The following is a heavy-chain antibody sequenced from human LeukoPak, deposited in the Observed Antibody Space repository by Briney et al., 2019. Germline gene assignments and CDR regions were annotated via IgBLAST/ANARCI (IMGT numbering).Heavy chain of an antibody. V-gene: IGHV3-23*01. CDR3: AKGGYCSSTSCYVGWFDP. CDR2: ISGGGGST. Sequence: PGGSLRLSCAASALTFTSYVMNWVSQAPGKGMEWESVISGGGGSTYYADSVKGRFTISRDNSKNTLFLQMNSLRAEDTAVYYCAKGGYCSSTSCYVGWFDPWGQGTLVTVSS. CDR1: ALTFTSYV. J-gene: IGHJ5*02. D-gene: IGHD2-2*01.